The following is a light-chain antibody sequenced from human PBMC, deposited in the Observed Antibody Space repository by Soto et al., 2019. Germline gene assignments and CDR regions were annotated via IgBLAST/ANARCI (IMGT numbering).Light chain of an antibody. CDR3: QQYGSSLWT. V-gene: IGKV3-20*01. J-gene: IGKJ1*01. Sequence: EIVLTHSPGTLSWSPGEIATLSCRASQSVSSSYLAWYQQKPGQAPRLLIYGASSRATGIPDRFSGSGSGTDFTLTISRLEPEDFAVYYCQQYGSSLWTFGQGTKVDIK. CDR2: GAS. CDR1: QSVSSSY.